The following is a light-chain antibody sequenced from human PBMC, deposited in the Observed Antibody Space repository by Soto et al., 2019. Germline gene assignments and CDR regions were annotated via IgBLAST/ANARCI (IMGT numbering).Light chain of an antibody. Sequence: EVLLTQSPATLYLSPGERATLSCRASQSVGSYLAWYQQKPGQAPRLLIYDASKRATDIPTRFSVSGSGTDFTLTISSLVPEDFAVYYCQQRKNWSRITFGQGTRLEIK. CDR1: QSVGSY. V-gene: IGKV3-11*01. J-gene: IGKJ5*01. CDR3: QQRKNWSRIT. CDR2: DAS.